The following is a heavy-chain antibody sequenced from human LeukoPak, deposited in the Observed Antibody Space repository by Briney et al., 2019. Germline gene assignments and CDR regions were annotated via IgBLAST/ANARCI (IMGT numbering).Heavy chain of an antibody. J-gene: IGHJ4*02. CDR3: ARESGKFDY. V-gene: IGHV3-43*02. Sequence: GGSLRLSCVASGLPIADFAMHLVRQAPGKGLEWVSLISGDGVSTFYADSVKGRFSISRDNSKNSLSLEMNSLRTEDTAMYYCARESGKFDYWGQGTLVAVSS. CDR1: GLPIADFA. CDR2: ISGDGVST.